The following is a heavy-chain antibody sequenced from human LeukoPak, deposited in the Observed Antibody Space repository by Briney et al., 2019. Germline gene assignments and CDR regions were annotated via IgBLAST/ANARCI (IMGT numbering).Heavy chain of an antibody. V-gene: IGHV4-59*01. CDR2: IYYSGST. CDR3: ARGRVAGGYYFDY. J-gene: IGHJ4*02. D-gene: IGHD6-19*01. Sequence: ASETLSLTCTVSAGSMSSYYWSWVRQPPGKGLEWIGYIYYSGSTNYNPSLKSRVTISLDTSKNQSSLKLDSMTAADTAVYYCARGRVAGGYYFDYWGQGTLVTVSS. CDR1: AGSMSSYY.